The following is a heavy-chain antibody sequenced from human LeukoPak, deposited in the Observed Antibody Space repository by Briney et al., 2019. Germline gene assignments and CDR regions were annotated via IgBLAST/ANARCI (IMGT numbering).Heavy chain of an antibody. CDR3: AKLGPPTARYIHSYADY. CDR2: IWYDRTSQ. Sequence: GGSLRLSCAASGFTFSYYGMYWVRQAPGKGLEWVAIIWYDRTSQYYADSVTGRFTISRDNSKNTLYLQMNSLRAEDTAVYYCAKLGPPTARYIHSYADYWGQGTLVTVSS. V-gene: IGHV3-33*06. J-gene: IGHJ4*02. CDR1: GFTFSYYG. D-gene: IGHD5-18*01.